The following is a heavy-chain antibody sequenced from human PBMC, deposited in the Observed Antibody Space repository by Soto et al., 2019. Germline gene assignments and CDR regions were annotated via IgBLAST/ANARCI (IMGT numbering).Heavy chain of an antibody. CDR1: GGSISSSSYY. V-gene: IGHV4-39*01. D-gene: IGHD3-9*01. Sequence: SETLSLTCTVSGGSISSSSYYWGWIRQPPGKGLEWIGSIYYSGSTYYNPSLKSRITISVDTSKNHFSLKLSSVTAADTAVYYCASFGHDILTGPPSYGMDVWGQGTTVTVSS. J-gene: IGHJ6*02. CDR3: ASFGHDILTGPPSYGMDV. CDR2: IYYSGST.